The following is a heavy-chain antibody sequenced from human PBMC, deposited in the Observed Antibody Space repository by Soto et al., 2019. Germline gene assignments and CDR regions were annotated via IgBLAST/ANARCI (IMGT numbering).Heavy chain of an antibody. CDR2: IYYAGST. CDR1: GGSISRNVYY. J-gene: IGHJ4*02. V-gene: IGHV4-31*01. Sequence: QVQLQESGPGLVKSSQTLSLTCSVSGGSISRNVYYWTWLRQHPGKGLEWIGHIYYAGSTYSNPSLKSLLSMSLDTSKNQFSLKLSSVTAADTAVYYCARGLTTLYYFDSWGQGTLVSVSS. D-gene: IGHD1-1*01. CDR3: ARGLTTLYYFDS.